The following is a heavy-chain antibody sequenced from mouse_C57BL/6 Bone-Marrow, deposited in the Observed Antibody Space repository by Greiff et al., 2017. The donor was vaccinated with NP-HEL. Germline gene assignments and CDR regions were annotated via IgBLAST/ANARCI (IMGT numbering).Heavy chain of an antibody. V-gene: IGHV1-85*01. CDR3: ARDYYYGSSYVGFAY. Sequence: VQLQQSGPELVKPGATVKLSCKASCYTFTSYDINWVKQRPGQGLEWIGWIYPRDGSTKYNEKFKGKATLTVDTSSSTAYMELHSLTSEDSAVYFCARDYYYGSSYVGFAYWGQGTLVTVSA. CDR1: CYTFTSYD. CDR2: IYPRDGST. D-gene: IGHD1-1*01. J-gene: IGHJ3*01.